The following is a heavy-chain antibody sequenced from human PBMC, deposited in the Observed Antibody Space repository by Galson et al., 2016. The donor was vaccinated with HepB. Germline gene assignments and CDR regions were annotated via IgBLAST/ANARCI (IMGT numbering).Heavy chain of an antibody. CDR2: ISWDSGTI. J-gene: IGHJ4*02. CDR3: AKDILRGGSYYDNWGFGPSDC. D-gene: IGHD1-26*01. V-gene: IGHV3-9*01. Sequence: SLRLSCAASGFTFDDYAMHWVRQVPGKGLEWVSGISWDSGTIGYADSVKGRFTISRDNAKNSLYLQMNSLSADDTALYYCAKDILRGGSYYDNWGFGPSDCWGPGTLVTVSS. CDR1: GFTFDDYA.